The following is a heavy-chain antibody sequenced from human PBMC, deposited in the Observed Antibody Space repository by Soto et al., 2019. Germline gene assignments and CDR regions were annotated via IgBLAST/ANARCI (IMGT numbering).Heavy chain of an antibody. V-gene: IGHV3-7*03. CDR3: SGAESPDTAYFSLC. D-gene: IGHD1-26*01. CDR2: IKQDGSEK. CDR1: GFTFSSYW. Sequence: GGSLRLSCAASGFTFSSYWMSWVRQAPGKGLEWVANIKQDGSEKYYVDSVKGRFTISRDNAKNSLYLQMNSLRAEDTAVYYCSGAESPDTAYFSLCWGQVTPVIVSS. J-gene: IGHJ4*02.